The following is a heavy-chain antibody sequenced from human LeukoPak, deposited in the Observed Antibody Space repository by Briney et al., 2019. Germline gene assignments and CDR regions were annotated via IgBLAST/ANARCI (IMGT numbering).Heavy chain of an antibody. V-gene: IGHV4-59*01. J-gene: IGHJ3*02. CDR1: GGSISSYY. D-gene: IGHD3-10*01. CDR3: ARVGLRGALDI. CDR2: IYYSGST. Sequence: PSETLSLTCTVSGGSISSYYWSWIRQPPGKGLEWIGYIYYSGSTNYNPSLKSRVTISVDTSKNQFSLKLSSVTAADTAVYYCARVGLRGALDIWGQGTMVTVSS.